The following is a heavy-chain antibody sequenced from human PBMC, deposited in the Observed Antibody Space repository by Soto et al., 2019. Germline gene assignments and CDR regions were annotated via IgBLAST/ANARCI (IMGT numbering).Heavy chain of an antibody. J-gene: IGHJ4*02. CDR2: ISYDGSNK. CDR1: GFTFSSYG. D-gene: IGHD3-22*01. Sequence: PGGSLRLSCAASGFTFSSYGMHWVRQAPGKGLEWVAVISYDGSNKYYADSVKGRFTISRDNSKNTLYLQMNSLRAEDTAVYYCAKDSLPTYYCDSSAPPVYWGQGT. V-gene: IGHV3-30*18. CDR3: AKDSLPTYYCDSSAPPVY.